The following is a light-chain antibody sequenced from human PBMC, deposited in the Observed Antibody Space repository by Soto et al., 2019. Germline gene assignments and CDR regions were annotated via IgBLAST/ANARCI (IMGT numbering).Light chain of an antibody. CDR1: QSVGSSY. V-gene: IGKV3-20*01. CDR3: QQYATSPFT. J-gene: IGKJ3*01. Sequence: EIVLTQSPGTLSLSPGERATLSCRASQSVGSSYLAWYQQKTGQAPRVLIYGASSRATGIPYRFSGSGSGTDFTLTISRLEPEDFAVYYCQQYATSPFTFGPGTKGDIK. CDR2: GAS.